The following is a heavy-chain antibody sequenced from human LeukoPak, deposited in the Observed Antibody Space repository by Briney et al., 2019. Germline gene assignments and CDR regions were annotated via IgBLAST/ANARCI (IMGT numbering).Heavy chain of an antibody. CDR3: ARGIVPAAMGY. CDR1: RFTFSDYY. CDR2: ISSSGSYA. V-gene: IGHV3-11*06. D-gene: IGHD2-2*01. Sequence: GGSLRLSCAASRFTFSDYYMSWVRQAPGKGLEWVSYISSSGSYANYADSVEGRFTISRDNAKNSLYLQMNSLRAEDTAVYFCARGIVPAAMGYWGQGTLVTVSS. J-gene: IGHJ4*02.